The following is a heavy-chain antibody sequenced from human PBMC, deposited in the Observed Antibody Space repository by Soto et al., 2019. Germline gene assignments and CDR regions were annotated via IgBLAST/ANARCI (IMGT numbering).Heavy chain of an antibody. J-gene: IGHJ4*02. CDR1: GYTFTSYD. V-gene: IGHV1-8*01. Sequence: QVQLVQSGAEVKKPGASVKVSCKASGYTFTSYDINWVRQATGQGLEWMGWMNPNSGNTGYAQKFQGRVTMTRNTYISTAYMELSSLRSEDTDVYYCARVYYDYVWGSYRFQYFFDYWGQGTLVTVSS. CDR2: MNPNSGNT. CDR3: ARVYYDYVWGSYRFQYFFDY. D-gene: IGHD3-16*02.